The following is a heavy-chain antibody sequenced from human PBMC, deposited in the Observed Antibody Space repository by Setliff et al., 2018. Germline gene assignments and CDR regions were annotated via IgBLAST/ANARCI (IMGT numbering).Heavy chain of an antibody. CDR1: GYTFTESI. D-gene: IGHD2-2*01. Sequence: ASVKVSCKASGYTFTESIVSWVRQAPGQGLEWMGWISVYTGHTKSAQKFQGRVTMTTDTSTSTAYMELRSLTSDDTAVYYCARLVRYCTATSCQRLSGGEFWGQGTLVTVSS. CDR3: ARLVRYCTATSCQRLSGGEF. J-gene: IGHJ4*02. V-gene: IGHV1-18*01. CDR2: ISVYTGHT.